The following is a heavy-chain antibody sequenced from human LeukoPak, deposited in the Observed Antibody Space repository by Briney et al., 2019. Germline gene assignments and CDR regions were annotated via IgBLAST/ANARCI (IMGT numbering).Heavy chain of an antibody. CDR1: GFTFSSYG. Sequence: GGSLRLSCAASGFTFSSYGMHRVRQAPGKGLEGVAFIRYDGSNKYYADSVKGRFTISRDNSKNTLYLQMNSLRAEDTAVYYCAKDFGVVEWELLADPWGQGTLVTVSS. D-gene: IGHD1-26*01. V-gene: IGHV3-30*02. CDR3: AKDFGVVEWELLADP. CDR2: IRYDGSNK. J-gene: IGHJ5*02.